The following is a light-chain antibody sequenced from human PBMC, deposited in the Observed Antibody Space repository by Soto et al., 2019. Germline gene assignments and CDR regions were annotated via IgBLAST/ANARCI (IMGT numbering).Light chain of an antibody. CDR3: QQYKKWPRT. J-gene: IGKJ1*01. CDR1: QSFSSN. Sequence: EIVMTQSPATLSVSPGERATLSCRASQSFSSNFAWYQQKPCHAPRLLIYDASTRATGIPARFSGSGSGTEFTLTISSLQSEDFAVYYCQQYKKWPRTFGHGTKVDIK. V-gene: IGKV3-15*01. CDR2: DAS.